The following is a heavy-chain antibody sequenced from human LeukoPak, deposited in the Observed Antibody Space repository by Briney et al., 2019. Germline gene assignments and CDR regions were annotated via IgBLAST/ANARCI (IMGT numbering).Heavy chain of an antibody. CDR3: GRDRMEYYYGSVQGAV. CDR2: ISSSGSTI. D-gene: IGHD3-10*01. CDR1: GFTFSSYE. V-gene: IGHV3-48*03. Sequence: GGSLRLSCAASGFTFSSYEMNWVRQAPGKGLEWVSYISSSGSTIYYADSVKGRFTISRDNAKNSLYLQMNSLRAEDTAVYYCGRDRMEYYYGSVQGAVWGKGTTVTISS. J-gene: IGHJ6*04.